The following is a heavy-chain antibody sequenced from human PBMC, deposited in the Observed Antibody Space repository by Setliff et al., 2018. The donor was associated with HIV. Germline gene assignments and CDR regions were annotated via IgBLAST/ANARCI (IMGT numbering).Heavy chain of an antibody. V-gene: IGHV4-34*01. J-gene: IGHJ4*02. Sequence: ETLSLTCAVYGGSFSGYYWSWIRQPPGKGLEWIGEINHSGSTNYSPSLKSRVTISVDTSKNQFSLKLSSVTAADTAVYYCARGCFDWLLSSYYFDYWGQGTLVTVSS. D-gene: IGHD3-9*01. CDR1: GGSFSGYY. CDR3: ARGCFDWLLSSYYFDY. CDR2: INHSGST.